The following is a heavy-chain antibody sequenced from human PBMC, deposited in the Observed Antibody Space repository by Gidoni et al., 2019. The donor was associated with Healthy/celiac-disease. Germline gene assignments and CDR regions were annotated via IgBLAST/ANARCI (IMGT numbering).Heavy chain of an antibody. CDR2: ISGSGGST. J-gene: IGHJ4*02. CDR1: GFPFSSYA. D-gene: IGHD3-22*01. Sequence: EVQLLESGGGLVQPGGSLRLSCAASGFPFSSYAMSWVRQAPGKGLEWVSAISGSGGSTYYADSVKGRFTISRDNSKNTLYLQMNSLRAEDTAVYYCGGYDSSGYYYQYFDYWGQGTLVTVSS. CDR3: GGYDSSGYYYQYFDY. V-gene: IGHV3-23*01.